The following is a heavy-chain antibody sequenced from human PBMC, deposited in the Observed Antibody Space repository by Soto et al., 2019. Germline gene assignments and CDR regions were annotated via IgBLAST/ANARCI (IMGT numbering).Heavy chain of an antibody. D-gene: IGHD3-22*01. CDR1: GGTFSSYT. J-gene: IGHJ4*02. CDR3: ARAHYYYDSSGYFHY. CDR2: IIPILGIA. Sequence: GASVKVSCKASGGTFSSYTISWVRQAPGQGLEWMGRIIPILGIANYAQKFQGRVTITADKSTSTAYMELSSLRSEDTAVYYCARAHYYYDSSGYFHYWGQGSLVTV. V-gene: IGHV1-69*02.